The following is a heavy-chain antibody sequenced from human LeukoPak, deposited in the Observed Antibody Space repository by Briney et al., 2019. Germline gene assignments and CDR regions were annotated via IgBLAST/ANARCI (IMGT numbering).Heavy chain of an antibody. J-gene: IGHJ6*02. D-gene: IGHD5-18*01. CDR2: IYYSGST. CDR3: ARDHLRYSYGSQRKPYYYYGMDV. V-gene: IGHV4-59*01. Sequence: KTSETLSLTCTVSGGSISSYYWSWIRQPPGKGLEWIGYIYYSGSTNYNPSLKSRVTISVDTSKNQFSLKLSSVTAADTAVYYCARDHLRYSYGSQRKPYYYYGMDVWGQGTTVTVSS. CDR1: GGSISSYY.